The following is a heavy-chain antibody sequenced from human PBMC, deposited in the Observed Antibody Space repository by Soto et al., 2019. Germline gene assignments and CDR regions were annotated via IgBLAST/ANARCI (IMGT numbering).Heavy chain of an antibody. D-gene: IGHD4-17*01. CDR2: ISGSGGST. Sequence: EVQLLESGGGLVQPGGSLILSCAASGFTFSSYAMSWDRQAPGKGLEWVSAISGSGGSTYYADYVKGRFTISIDNSKNALDLRMNSLRAEDTAVYYCAKDRTDYGDYIFDYWGQGTLVTVS. CDR1: GFTFSSYA. V-gene: IGHV3-23*01. CDR3: AKDRTDYGDYIFDY. J-gene: IGHJ4*02.